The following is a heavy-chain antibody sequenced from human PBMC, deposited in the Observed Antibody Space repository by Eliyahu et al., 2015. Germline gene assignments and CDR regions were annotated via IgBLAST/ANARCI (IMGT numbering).Heavy chain of an antibody. CDR1: GXTFXSXA. J-gene: IGHJ2*01. CDR2: IGGSGGTT. D-gene: IGHD2-15*01. V-gene: IGHV3-23*01. Sequence: EVQLLESGGGLVQPGGSLRLSCAASGXTFXSXAMSWXRQAPGKGLEWVSGIGGSGGTTYYADSVKGRFXISRDNSKNTLYLQMNSLRAEDTAVYYCAKDACSGGSCYLWYFDLWGRGTLVTVSS. CDR3: AKDACSGGSCYLWYFDL.